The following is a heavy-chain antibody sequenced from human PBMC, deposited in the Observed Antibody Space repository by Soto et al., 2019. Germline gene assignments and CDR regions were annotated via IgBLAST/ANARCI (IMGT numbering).Heavy chain of an antibody. V-gene: IGHV1-46*01. CDR3: ARDSPFTIFGVVYYYGTDV. CDR1: GYTFTSYY. D-gene: IGHD3-3*01. J-gene: IGHJ6*02. CDR2: INPSGGST. Sequence: ASVKVSCKASGYTFTSYYMHWVRQAPGQGLEWMGIINPSGGSTSYAQKFQGRVTMTRDTSTSTVYMELSSLRSEDTAVYYCARDSPFTIFGVVYYYGTDVWGQGTTVTVSS.